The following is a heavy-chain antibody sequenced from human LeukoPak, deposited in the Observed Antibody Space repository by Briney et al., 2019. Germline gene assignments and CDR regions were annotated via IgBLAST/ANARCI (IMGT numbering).Heavy chain of an antibody. CDR3: TKDSVAMVTTSDY. J-gene: IGHJ4*02. Sequence: PGGSLRLSCAASGFTFSDYYMSWIRQAPGKGLEWVSYISSSGSTIYYADSVKGRFTISRDNAKNSLYLQMNSLRAEDTAVYYCTKDSVAMVTTSDYWGQGTLVTVSS. V-gene: IGHV3-11*04. CDR2: ISSSGSTI. D-gene: IGHD5-18*01. CDR1: GFTFSDYY.